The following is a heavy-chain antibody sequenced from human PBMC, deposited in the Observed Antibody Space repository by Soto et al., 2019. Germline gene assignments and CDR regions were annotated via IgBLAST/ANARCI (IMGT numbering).Heavy chain of an antibody. J-gene: IGHJ4*02. CDR1: GFTFSSYW. CDR3: ARDQSSSWYVY. V-gene: IGHV3-7*03. Sequence: GGSLRLSCAASGFTFSSYWMSWARQAPGKGLEWVANIKQDGSEKYYVDSVKGRFTISRDNAKNSLYLQMNSLRAEDTAVYYCARDQSSSWYVYWGQGTLVTVSS. CDR2: IKQDGSEK. D-gene: IGHD6-13*01.